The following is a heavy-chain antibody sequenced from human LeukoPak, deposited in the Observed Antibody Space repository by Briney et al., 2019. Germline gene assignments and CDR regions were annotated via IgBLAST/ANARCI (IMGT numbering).Heavy chain of an antibody. CDR1: GYTFTGYY. V-gene: IGHV1-2*02. D-gene: IGHD6-13*01. CDR3: ARDVVMGGSSWNWFDP. J-gene: IGHJ5*02. Sequence: GASVKVSCKASGYTFTGYYMHWVRQAPGQGLERMGWINPNSGGTNYAQKFQGRVTMTRDTSISTAYMELSRLRSDDTAVYYCARDVVMGGSSWNWFDPWGQGTLVTVSS. CDR2: INPNSGGT.